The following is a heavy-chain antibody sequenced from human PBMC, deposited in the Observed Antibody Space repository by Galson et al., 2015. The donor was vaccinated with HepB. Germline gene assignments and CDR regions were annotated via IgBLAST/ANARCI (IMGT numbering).Heavy chain of an antibody. V-gene: IGHV3-15*07. CDR1: GFTFSNAW. CDR3: TTPLFWSYDGMDV. D-gene: IGHD3-3*01. Sequence: SLRLSCAASGFTFSNAWMNWVRQAPGKGLEWVGRIKSKTDGGTTDYAAPVKGRFTISRDDSKNTLYLQMNSLKTEDTAVYYCTTPLFWSYDGMDVWGQGTTVTVSS. J-gene: IGHJ6*02. CDR2: IKSKTDGGTT.